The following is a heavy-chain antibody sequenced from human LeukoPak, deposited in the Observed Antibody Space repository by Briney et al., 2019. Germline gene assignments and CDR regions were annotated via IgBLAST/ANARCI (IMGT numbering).Heavy chain of an antibody. CDR1: GGSISSGSYY. J-gene: IGHJ1*01. CDR2: MYTSGST. D-gene: IGHD6-6*01. CDR3: ARAPPYSSSPEYFRH. V-gene: IGHV4-61*02. Sequence: PSQTLSLTCIVSGGSISSGSYYWSWIRQPAGKGLEWIGRMYTSGSTNYNPSLKSRVTISVDTSKNHFSLKLSSVTAADTAVYYCARAPPYSSSPEYFRHWGQGTLVTVSS.